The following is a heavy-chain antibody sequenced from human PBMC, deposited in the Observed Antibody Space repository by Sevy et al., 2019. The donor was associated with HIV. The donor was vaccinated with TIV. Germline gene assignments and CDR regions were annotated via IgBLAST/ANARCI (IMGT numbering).Heavy chain of an antibody. D-gene: IGHD3-22*01. Sequence: GGSLRLSCAASGFSFSNYGMHWVSQAPGKGLEWVAVIWNDGSNKYYADSVKGRFTISRDNSKNTLYLRMNSLRVEDTAVYFCARGSDFNDRSAKRDFDYWGQRTLVTVSS. J-gene: IGHJ4*02. V-gene: IGHV3-33*01. CDR1: GFSFSNYG. CDR2: IWNDGSNK. CDR3: ARGSDFNDRSAKRDFDY.